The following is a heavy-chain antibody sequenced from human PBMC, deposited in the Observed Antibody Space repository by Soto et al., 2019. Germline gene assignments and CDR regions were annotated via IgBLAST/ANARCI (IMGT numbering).Heavy chain of an antibody. V-gene: IGHV4-59*08. CDR3: ARRSDGYNSYYFDY. Sequence: SETLSLTCSVSGGSISSYYWSWIRQPPGMGLEWIGYIYDSGSTNYNPSLKSRVTISVDTSKNQFSLKLTSVTAADTAVYYCARRSDGYNSYYFDYWGQGALVTVSS. CDR2: IYDSGST. J-gene: IGHJ4*02. CDR1: GGSISSYY. D-gene: IGHD5-12*01.